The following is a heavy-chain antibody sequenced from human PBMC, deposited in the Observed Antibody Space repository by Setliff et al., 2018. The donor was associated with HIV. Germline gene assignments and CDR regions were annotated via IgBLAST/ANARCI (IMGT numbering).Heavy chain of an antibody. V-gene: IGHV3-21*01. J-gene: IGHJ4*02. CDR1: GFTFSDAW. CDR3: ASLYCSSSSCYEDY. CDR2: IGNSGSYI. D-gene: IGHD2-2*01. Sequence: LRLSCAASGFTFSDAWMTWVRQAPGKGPEWVSSIGNSGSYIYYADSVKGRFTISRDNAKNSLYLQMNSMRVEDTAMCYCASLYCSSSSCYEDYWGQGTLVTVSS.